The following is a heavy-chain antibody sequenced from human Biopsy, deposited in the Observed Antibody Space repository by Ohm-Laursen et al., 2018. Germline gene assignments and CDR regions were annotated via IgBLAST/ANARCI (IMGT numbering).Heavy chain of an antibody. D-gene: IGHD5-12*01. CDR1: GYSVTNDYY. Sequence: GTLSLTCAVSGYSVTNDYYWGWIRQPPGKGLEWIGNIYYDGITYYNPSLKFRIAMSDDTSKNQFSLRLTSVTAADTAVYYCARVAGGYAYYYGMDVWGQGTTVIVSS. J-gene: IGHJ6*02. CDR3: ARVAGGYAYYYGMDV. CDR2: IYYDGIT. V-gene: IGHV4-38-2*01.